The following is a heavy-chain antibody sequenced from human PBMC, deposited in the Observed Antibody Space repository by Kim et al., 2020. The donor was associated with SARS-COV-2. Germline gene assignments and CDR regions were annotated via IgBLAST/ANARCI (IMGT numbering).Heavy chain of an antibody. J-gene: IGHJ4*02. D-gene: IGHD5-12*01. CDR1: GGSISSSNW. CDR2: IYHSGST. Sequence: SETLSLTCAVSGGSISSSNWWSWVRQPPGKGLEWIGEIYHSGSTNYNPSLKSRVTISVDKSKNQFSLKLSSVTAADTAVYYCARAPGKWLRFTERYYFDYWGQGTLVTVSS. CDR3: ARAPGKWLRFTERYYFDY. V-gene: IGHV4-4*02.